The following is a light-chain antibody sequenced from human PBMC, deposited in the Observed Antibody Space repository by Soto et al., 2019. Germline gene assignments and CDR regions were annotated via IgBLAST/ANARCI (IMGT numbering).Light chain of an antibody. CDR2: GAS. CDR3: QQYNNWWT. CDR1: ETIRGL. V-gene: IGKV3-15*01. Sequence: EIVLTQSPATLSLSPGERATLSCRASETIRGLLAWYQQRPGQAPRLLIYGASTRATGIPARFSGSGSGTEFTLTISSLQSEDFAVYYCQQYNNWWTFGQGTKVDIK. J-gene: IGKJ1*01.